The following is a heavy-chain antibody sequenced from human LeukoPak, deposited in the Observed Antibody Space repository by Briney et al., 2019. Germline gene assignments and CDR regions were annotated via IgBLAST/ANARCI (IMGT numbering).Heavy chain of an antibody. V-gene: IGHV3-23*01. CDR2: ISGSGDST. Sequence: PGGSLRLSCAASGFTFSSYAMSWVRQAPGKGLEWVSVISGSGDSTYYADSVKGRFTVSRDNSKNTLYLQMNSLRAEDTAVYYCAKRIGGSSSIYYYYYMDVWGKGTTVTVSS. CDR3: AKRIGGSSSIYYYYYMDV. CDR1: GFTFSSYA. D-gene: IGHD6-6*01. J-gene: IGHJ6*03.